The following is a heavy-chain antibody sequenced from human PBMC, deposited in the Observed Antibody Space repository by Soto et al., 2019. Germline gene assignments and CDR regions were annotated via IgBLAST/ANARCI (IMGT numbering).Heavy chain of an antibody. CDR3: ARARQYCSGGSCYGPDFDY. CDR1: GGSISSGDYY. D-gene: IGHD2-15*01. Sequence: SSETLSLTCTVSGGSISSGDYYWSWIRQPPGKGLEWIGYIYYSGSTYYNPSLKSRVTISVDTSKNQFSLKLSSVTAADTAVYYCARARQYCSGGSCYGPDFDYWGQGTLVTVSS. CDR2: IYYSGST. V-gene: IGHV4-30-4*01. J-gene: IGHJ4*02.